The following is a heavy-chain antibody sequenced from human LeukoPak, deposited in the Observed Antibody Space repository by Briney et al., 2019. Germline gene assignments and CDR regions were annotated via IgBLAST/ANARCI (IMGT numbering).Heavy chain of an antibody. D-gene: IGHD5-24*01. CDR2: ISYDGSNK. CDR3: ARDLMGEMATGFDY. J-gene: IGHJ4*02. Sequence: GGSLRLSCAASGFTFSSYAIHWVRQAPGKGLEWVAVISYDGSNKYYADSVKGRFTISRDNSKNTLYLQMDSLRAEDTAVYYCARDLMGEMATGFDYWGQGTLVTVSS. CDR1: GFTFSSYA. V-gene: IGHV3-30-3*01.